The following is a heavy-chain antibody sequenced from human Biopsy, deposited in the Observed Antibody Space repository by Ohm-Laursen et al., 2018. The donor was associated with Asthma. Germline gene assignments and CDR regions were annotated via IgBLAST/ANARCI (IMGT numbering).Heavy chain of an antibody. Sequence: SETLSLTCTVSGGSIRSYYWTWIRQPPGKGLEWIGNIHYSGSTYSNPSLKSRVTISVDTSKKQIPLRLSSVIAADTAVYYCAGFCSGGNCPDHWGQGTLVTVSS. V-gene: IGHV4-59*01. CDR2: IHYSGST. D-gene: IGHD2-15*01. CDR3: AGFCSGGNCPDH. CDR1: GGSIRSYY. J-gene: IGHJ4*02.